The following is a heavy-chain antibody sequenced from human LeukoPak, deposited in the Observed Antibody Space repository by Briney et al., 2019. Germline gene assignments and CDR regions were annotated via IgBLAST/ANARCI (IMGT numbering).Heavy chain of an antibody. Sequence: SETLSLTCTVSGGSISSYYWSWIRQPPGKGLDWIGYIYYSGSTNYNPSLKSRVTISVDTSKNQFSLRLSSVTAADTAVYYCARDPSGYFNYWGQGTLATVSS. D-gene: IGHD3-22*01. J-gene: IGHJ4*02. CDR1: GGSISSYY. CDR3: ARDPSGYFNY. V-gene: IGHV4-59*01. CDR2: IYYSGST.